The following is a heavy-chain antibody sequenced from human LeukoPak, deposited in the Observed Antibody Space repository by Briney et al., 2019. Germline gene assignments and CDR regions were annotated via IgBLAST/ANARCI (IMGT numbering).Heavy chain of an antibody. CDR2: VSTTGAST. J-gene: IGHJ4*02. D-gene: IGHD4-23*01. CDR3: AKDWTTVVTPKGYYFDS. Sequence: GGSLRLSCAASGCTFHTYAMSWVRQAPGKGLEWVSAVSTTGASTYYADSVKGRFTISRDNSKNTLSLQMDSLRVEDTALYYCAKDWTTVVTPKGYYFDSWGEGTLVTVSS. CDR1: GCTFHTYA. V-gene: IGHV3-23*01.